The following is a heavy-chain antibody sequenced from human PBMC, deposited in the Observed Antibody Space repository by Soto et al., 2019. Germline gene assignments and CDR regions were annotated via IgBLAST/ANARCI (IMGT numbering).Heavy chain of an antibody. D-gene: IGHD3-10*01. J-gene: IGHJ4*02. V-gene: IGHV1-8*01. CDR3: ARDAGTMVRGVIIARTDFDY. CDR1: GYTFTSYD. CDR2: MNPNSGNT. Sequence: QVQLVQSGAEVKKPGASVKVSCKASGYTFTSYDINWVRQATGQGLEWMGWMNPNSGNTGYAQKFQGRVTMTRNTSISTAYMELRSLRSEDTAVYYCARDAGTMVRGVIIARTDFDYWGQGTLVTVSS.